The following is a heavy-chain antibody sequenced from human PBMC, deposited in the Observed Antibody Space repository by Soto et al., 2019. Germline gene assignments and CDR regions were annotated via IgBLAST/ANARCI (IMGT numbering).Heavy chain of an antibody. J-gene: IGHJ4*02. D-gene: IGHD3-16*01. Sequence: GPTLVNPTQTLTLTCTFSGFSLSTSGVGVGWIRQPPGKALEWLALINWDDDKRYRPSLKSRLTITKDTSKTQVVLTMTNMDRVDTPIYYCERGGEWLGIFACWGRETRATVS. V-gene: IGHV2-5*02. CDR3: ERGGEWLGIFAC. CDR1: GFSLSTSGVG. CDR2: INWDDDK.